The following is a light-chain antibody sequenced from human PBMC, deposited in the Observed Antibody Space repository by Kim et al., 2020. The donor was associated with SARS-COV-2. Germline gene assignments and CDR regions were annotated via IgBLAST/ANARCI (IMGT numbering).Light chain of an antibody. CDR1: QTIDTY. V-gene: IGKV1-39*01. CDR2: AAS. Sequence: DIQVTQSPSSVSASVGDRVTITCRAGQTIDTYLNWYQQKPGIAPKLLIYAASSLQSGVPSRFSGSGSGTDFTLTLSSLEPEDFATYYCQQSYSAPYTFGPGTKLEI. CDR3: QQSYSAPYT. J-gene: IGKJ2*01.